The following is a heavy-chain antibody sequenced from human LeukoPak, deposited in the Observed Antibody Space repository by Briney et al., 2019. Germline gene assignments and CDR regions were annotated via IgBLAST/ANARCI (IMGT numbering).Heavy chain of an antibody. V-gene: IGHV4-34*01. Sequence: SETLSLTCAVYGGSFSGYYWSWIRQPPGKGREWIGEINHSGSTNYNPSLKSRVTISVDTSKNQFSLKLSSVTAADTAVYYCAREKSGYHNYAFDIWGQGTMVTVSS. CDR3: AREKSGYHNYAFDI. J-gene: IGHJ3*02. CDR1: GGSFSGYY. D-gene: IGHD3-3*01. CDR2: INHSGST.